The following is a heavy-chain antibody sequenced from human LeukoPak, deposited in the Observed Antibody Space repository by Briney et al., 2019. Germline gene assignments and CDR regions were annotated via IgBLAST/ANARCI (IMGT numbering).Heavy chain of an antibody. CDR3: ARVGNYGQYYFDY. CDR2: IYYSGST. V-gene: IGHV4-59*01. CDR1: GGSISSYY. J-gene: IGHJ4*02. D-gene: IGHD4-17*01. Sequence: LSETLSLTCTVSGGSISSYYWSWIRQPPGKGLEWIGYIYYSGSTNYNPSLKSRVTISVDTSKNQFSLKLSSVTAADTAVYYCARVGNYGQYYFDYWGQGTLVTVSS.